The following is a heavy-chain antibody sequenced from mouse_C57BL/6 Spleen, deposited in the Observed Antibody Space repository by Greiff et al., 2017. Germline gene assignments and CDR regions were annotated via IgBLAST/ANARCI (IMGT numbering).Heavy chain of an antibody. D-gene: IGHD4-1*01. CDR2: IYPGSGST. CDR1: GYTFTSYW. V-gene: IGHV1-55*01. CDR3: ARRRQLTGTYYAMDY. J-gene: IGHJ4*01. Sequence: VQLQQPGAELVKPGASVKMSCKASGYTFTSYWITWVKQRPGQGLEWIGDIYPGSGSTNYNEKFKSKATLTVDTSSSTAYMQLSSLTSEDSAVYYCARRRQLTGTYYAMDYWGQGTSVTVSS.